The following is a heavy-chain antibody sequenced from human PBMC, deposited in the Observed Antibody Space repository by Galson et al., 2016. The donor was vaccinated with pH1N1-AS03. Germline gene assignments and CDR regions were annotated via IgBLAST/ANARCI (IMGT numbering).Heavy chain of an antibody. CDR1: GYNFMSYW. J-gene: IGHJ3*01. V-gene: IGHV5-51*03. Sequence: QSGAEVTKPGETLRISCKVYGYNFMSYWIGWVRQMPGKGLEWLGIMYPEDSDIRYSPSLRGQVTISADKSISTAYLQWTSLEASDSAIYFCARPSPLGIPGRKGLYAFDLWGQGTKVTVSS. CDR2: MYPEDSDI. CDR3: ARPSPLGIPGRKGLYAFDL. D-gene: IGHD7-27*01.